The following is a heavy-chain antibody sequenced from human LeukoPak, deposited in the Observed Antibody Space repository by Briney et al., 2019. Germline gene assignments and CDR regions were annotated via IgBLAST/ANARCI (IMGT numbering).Heavy chain of an antibody. J-gene: IGHJ4*02. D-gene: IGHD3-22*01. CDR2: IYFSGST. Sequence: PSETLSLTCTVSGGSISSSSYYWGWIRQPPGKGLERIGRIYFSGSTYYDPSLKSRVTISVDTSKNQFSLKLSSVTAADTAVYYCARDRDSSGYYAGLDYWGQGTLVAVSS. V-gene: IGHV4-39*07. CDR3: ARDRDSSGYYAGLDY. CDR1: GGSISSSSYY.